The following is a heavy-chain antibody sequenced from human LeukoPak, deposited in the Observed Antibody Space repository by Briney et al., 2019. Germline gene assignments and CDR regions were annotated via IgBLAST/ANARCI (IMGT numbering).Heavy chain of an antibody. D-gene: IGHD5-18*01. J-gene: IGHJ6*02. CDR3: ARFQPSNGGYSYARDYYYYGMDV. CDR1: GGTFSSYA. CDR2: IIPIFGTA. V-gene: IGHV1-69*13. Sequence: SVTVSCTASGGTFSSYAISWVRQAPGQGLEWMGGIIPIFGTANYAQKFQGRVTITADESTSTAYMELSSLRSEDTAVYYCARFQPSNGGYSYARDYYYYGMDVWGQGTTVTVSS.